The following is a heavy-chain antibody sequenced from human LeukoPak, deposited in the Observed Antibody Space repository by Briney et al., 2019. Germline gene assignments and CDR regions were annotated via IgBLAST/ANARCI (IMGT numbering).Heavy chain of an antibody. J-gene: IGHJ3*01. CDR2: IYDSGST. D-gene: IGHD4-17*01. V-gene: IGHV4-59*08. CDR3: ARSYGDYITGAYAFDV. Sequence: TTSETLSLTCTVSGGSISNNYWSWIRQPPEKGLEWIGYIYDSGSTNYNPSLKRRLTISVDTSKNQFSLKLSSVTAADSAVYYCARSYGDYITGAYAFDVWGQGTMVTVSS. CDR1: GGSISNNY.